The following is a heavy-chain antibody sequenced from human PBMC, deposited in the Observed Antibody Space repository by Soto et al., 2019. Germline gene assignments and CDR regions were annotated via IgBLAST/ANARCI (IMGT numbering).Heavy chain of an antibody. J-gene: IGHJ4*02. V-gene: IGHV1-69*01. D-gene: IGHD3-22*01. Sequence: QEQLVQSGAEVQKPGSSVKVSCKASGGIFSSYAISWVRQAPGQGLEWMGGIIPLFGTANYAQKFQGRVTITADESTNTAYVDMSSLKSEDTAISYCARGGSGYVWFNEFWGQGTLVTVSS. CDR2: IIPLFGTA. CDR3: ARGGSGYVWFNEF. CDR1: GGIFSSYA.